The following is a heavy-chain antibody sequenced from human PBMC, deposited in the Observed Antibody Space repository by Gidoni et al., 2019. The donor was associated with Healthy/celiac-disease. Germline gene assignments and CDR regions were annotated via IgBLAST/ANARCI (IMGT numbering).Heavy chain of an antibody. CDR2: IYYSGST. J-gene: IGHJ4*02. CDR1: GGSISSSSYY. V-gene: IGHV4-39*01. Sequence: QLQLQESGPGLVKPSETLSLTCTVSGGSISSSSYYWGWIRQPPGKGLEWIGSIYYSGSTYYNPSLKSRVTISVDTSKNQFSLKLSSVTAADTAVYYCARQAGGVTTLGYFDYWGQGTLVTVSS. CDR3: ARQAGGVTTLGYFDY. D-gene: IGHD4-17*01.